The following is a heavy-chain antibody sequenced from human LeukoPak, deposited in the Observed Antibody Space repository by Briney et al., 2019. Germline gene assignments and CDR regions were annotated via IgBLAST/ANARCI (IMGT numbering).Heavy chain of an antibody. V-gene: IGHV1-18*01. CDR1: TSR. D-gene: IGHD3-22*01. J-gene: IGHJ5*01. CDR3: ARDLWNFYDDSGYNRDFDS. CDR2: IGTYGGDT. Sequence: GASVKVSCKATSRISWVRQAPGQGLEWMGWIGTYGGDTYYAQKFQGRITVTTDTSTSTVYMELRNLRSDDTAEYYCARDLWNFYDDSGYNRDFDSWGQGTLVTVSS.